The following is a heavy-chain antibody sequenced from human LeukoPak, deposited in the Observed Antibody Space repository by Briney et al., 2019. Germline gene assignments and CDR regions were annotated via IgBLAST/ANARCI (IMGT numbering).Heavy chain of an antibody. Sequence: ASVKVSCKASGYTFTAYYMHWVRQAPGQGLEWMGWLNSNSGGTNYAQKFQGRVTLTRDTSITTAYMELSSLRSDDTAVYYCARGVGSSWFDPRGQGTLVTVSS. CDR3: ARGVGSSWFDP. CDR1: GYTFTAYY. CDR2: LNSNSGGT. D-gene: IGHD2-2*01. J-gene: IGHJ5*02. V-gene: IGHV1-2*02.